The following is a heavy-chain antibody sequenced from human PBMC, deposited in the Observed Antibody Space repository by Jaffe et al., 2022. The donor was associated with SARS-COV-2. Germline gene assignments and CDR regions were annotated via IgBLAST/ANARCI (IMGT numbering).Heavy chain of an antibody. CDR3: AKGYSAVAAGYYYYYYGMDV. J-gene: IGHJ6*02. CDR2: ISWNSGSI. D-gene: IGHD6-19*01. Sequence: EVQLVESGGGLVQPGRSLRLSCAASGFTFDDYAMHWVRQAPGKGLEWVSGISWNSGSIGYADSVKGRFTISRDNAKNSLYLQMNSLRAEDTALYYCAKGYSAVAAGYYYYYYGMDVWGQGTTVTVSS. V-gene: IGHV3-9*01. CDR1: GFTFDDYA.